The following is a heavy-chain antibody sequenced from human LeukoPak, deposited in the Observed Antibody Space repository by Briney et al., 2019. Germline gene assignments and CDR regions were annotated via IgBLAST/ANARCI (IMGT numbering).Heavy chain of an antibody. CDR2: INHSGST. Sequence: PSETLSLTCAVYGGSFRGYYWSWIRQPPGKGREWIGEINHSGSTNYNPSLKSRVTISVDTSKNQFSLKLSSVTAADTAVYYCARDRVTGYCSGGSCYRFDPWGQGTLVTVSS. J-gene: IGHJ5*02. CDR3: ARDRVTGYCSGGSCYRFDP. CDR1: GGSFRGYY. V-gene: IGHV4-34*01. D-gene: IGHD2-15*01.